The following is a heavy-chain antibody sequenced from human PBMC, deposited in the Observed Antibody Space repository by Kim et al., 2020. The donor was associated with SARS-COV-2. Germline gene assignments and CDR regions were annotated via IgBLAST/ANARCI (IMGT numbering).Heavy chain of an antibody. CDR2: INHSGST. CDR1: GGSFSGYY. CDR3: ARFNPLHLYSSSWYDY. J-gene: IGHJ4*02. V-gene: IGHV4-34*01. Sequence: SETLSLTCAVYGGSFSGYYWSWIRQPPGKGLEWIGEINHSGSTNYNPSLKSRVTISVDTSKNQFSLKLSSVTAADTAVYYCARFNPLHLYSSSWYDYWGQGTLVTVSS. D-gene: IGHD6-13*01.